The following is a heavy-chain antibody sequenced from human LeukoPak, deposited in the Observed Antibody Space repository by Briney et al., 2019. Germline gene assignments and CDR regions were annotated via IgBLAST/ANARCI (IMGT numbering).Heavy chain of an antibody. V-gene: IGHV3-21*01. CDR3: ARDPTRDDC. Sequence: GGSLRLSCAASGFTFNSYSMNWVRQAPGQGLEWVSSITSRGNTFYADSVKGRFTISRDNAKNSLYLQMNSLRAEDTAVYYCARDPTRDDCWGQGTLVTVSS. CDR2: ITSRGNT. D-gene: IGHD2-21*01. CDR1: GFTFNSYS. J-gene: IGHJ4*02.